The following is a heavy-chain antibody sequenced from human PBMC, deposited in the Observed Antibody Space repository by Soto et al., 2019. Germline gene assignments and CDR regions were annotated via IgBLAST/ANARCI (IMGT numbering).Heavy chain of an antibody. J-gene: IGHJ4*02. Sequence: ASVKVSCKASGYTFTSYYMHWVRQAPGQGLEWMGIINPSGGSTSYAQKFQGRVTMTRDTSTSTVYMELSSLRSEDTAVYYCARDFGLTWANKRRMVASDGSFDYWGQGTLVTVSS. CDR2: INPSGGST. CDR1: GYTFTSYY. D-gene: IGHD2-15*01. CDR3: ARDFGLTWANKRRMVASDGSFDY. V-gene: IGHV1-46*01.